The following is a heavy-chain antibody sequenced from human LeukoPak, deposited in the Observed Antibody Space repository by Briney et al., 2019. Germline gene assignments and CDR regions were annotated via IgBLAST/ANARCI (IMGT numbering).Heavy chain of an antibody. CDR1: GGSISSSSYY. J-gene: IGHJ4*02. CDR3: ARIAARPAHFDY. CDR2: IYYSGST. D-gene: IGHD6-6*01. Sequence: PSETLSLTCTVSGGSISSSSYYWGWIRQPPGKGLEWIGSIYYSGSTYYNPSLKSRVTISVDTSKNQFSLKLSSVTAADTAVYYCARIAARPAHFDYWGQGTLVTVSS. V-gene: IGHV4-39*07.